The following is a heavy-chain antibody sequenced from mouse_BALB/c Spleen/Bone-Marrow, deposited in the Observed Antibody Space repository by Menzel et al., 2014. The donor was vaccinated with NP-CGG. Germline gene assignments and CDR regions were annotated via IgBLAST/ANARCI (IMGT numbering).Heavy chain of an antibody. Sequence: QVQLQQPGAELVRPGVSVKISCKGSGYTFTDYAMHWVKQSHAKSLEWIGVISTYYGDASYNQKFKGKATMTVDKSSSTAYMELARLTSEDSAIHYCAIRYGYDGEAVAWFAYWGQGTLVTVSA. CDR1: GYTFTDYA. CDR3: AIRYGYDGEAVAWFAY. D-gene: IGHD2-2*01. V-gene: IGHV1S137*01. J-gene: IGHJ3*01. CDR2: ISTYYGDA.